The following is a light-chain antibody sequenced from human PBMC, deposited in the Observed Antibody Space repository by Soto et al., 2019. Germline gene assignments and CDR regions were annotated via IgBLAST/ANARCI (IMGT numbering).Light chain of an antibody. CDR1: SSDVGGHRY. J-gene: IGLJ3*02. Sequence: QSVLTQPASVSGSPGQSITISCTGTSSDVGGHRYVSWYQQHPGKAPKLIIFEVSNRPSGVSDRFSGSNSGNTASLTISGLQAEDEADYYCTSYSRYRVLVFGGGTKVTVL. CDR3: TSYSRYRVLV. V-gene: IGLV2-14*01. CDR2: EVS.